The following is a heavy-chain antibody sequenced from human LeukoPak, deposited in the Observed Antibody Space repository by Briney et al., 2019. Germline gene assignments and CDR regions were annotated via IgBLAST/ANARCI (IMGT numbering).Heavy chain of an antibody. V-gene: IGHV7-4-1*02. D-gene: IGHD1-7*01. CDR1: GYTFTSYA. CDR2: INTNTGNP. CDR3: AREEGTGTKLWVDY. Sequence: ASVKDSCKASGYTFTSYAMNWVRQAPGQGLEWMGWINTNTGNPTYAQGFTGRFVFSLDTSVSTAYLQISSLKAEDTAVYYCAREEGTGTKLWVDYWGQGTLVTVSS. J-gene: IGHJ4*02.